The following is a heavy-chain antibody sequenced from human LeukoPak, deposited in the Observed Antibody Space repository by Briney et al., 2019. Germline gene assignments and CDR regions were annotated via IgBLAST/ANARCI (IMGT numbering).Heavy chain of an antibody. J-gene: IGHJ3*02. Sequence: PSETLSLTCTVSGGSITSYYWAWLRQPPGKGLEWIGYLYYSGYSNYNPSLKSRVSMSVDTSKNQFSLNLTSVTAADTAVYYCARGTEAFDIWGQGTMVTVSS. V-gene: IGHV4-59*08. CDR3: ARGTEAFDI. CDR1: GGSITSYY. CDR2: LYYSGYS.